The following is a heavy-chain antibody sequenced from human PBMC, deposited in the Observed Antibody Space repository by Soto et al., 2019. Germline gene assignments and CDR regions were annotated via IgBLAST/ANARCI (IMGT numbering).Heavy chain of an antibody. J-gene: IGHJ4*02. CDR3: TKSSASGYCSSTSCYGGFDY. D-gene: IGHD2-2*01. Sequence: SVKVSCKASGGTFSSYAISCVRQAPGQGLEWMGGIIPIFGTANYAQKFQGRVTITADESTSTAYMELSSLRSEDTAVYYCTKSSASGYCSSTSCYGGFDYWGQGTLVTVSS. CDR2: IIPIFGTA. CDR1: GGTFSSYA. V-gene: IGHV1-69*13.